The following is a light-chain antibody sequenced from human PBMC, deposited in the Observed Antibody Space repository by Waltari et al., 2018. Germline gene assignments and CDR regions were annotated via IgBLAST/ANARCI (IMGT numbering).Light chain of an antibody. CDR3: AAWDGSLSGRL. V-gene: IGLV1-47*01. CDR2: RDD. Sequence: QSVLTQPPSASGTPGQRVSFSCSGSSSNIGSNYVFWYQQFPGTAPKLLIYRDDRGPSGGPARFSASKGGTSAALVISAVRSEDEADYYCAAWDGSLSGRLFGGGTRLTVL. CDR1: SSNIGSNY. J-gene: IGLJ3*02.